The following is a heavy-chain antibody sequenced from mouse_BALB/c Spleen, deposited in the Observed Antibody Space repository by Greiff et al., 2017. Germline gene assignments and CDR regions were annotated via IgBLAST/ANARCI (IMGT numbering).Heavy chain of an antibody. CDR3: ALFTTAWAMDY. J-gene: IGHJ4*01. Sequence: EVKLQESGAELVRPGALVKLSCKASGFNIKDYYMHWVKQRPEQGLEWIGWIDPENGNTIYDPKFQGKASITADTSSNTAYLQLSSLTSEDTAVYYCALFTTAWAMDYWGQGTSVTVSS. D-gene: IGHD1-2*01. CDR1: GFNIKDYY. CDR2: IDPENGNT. V-gene: IGHV14-1*02.